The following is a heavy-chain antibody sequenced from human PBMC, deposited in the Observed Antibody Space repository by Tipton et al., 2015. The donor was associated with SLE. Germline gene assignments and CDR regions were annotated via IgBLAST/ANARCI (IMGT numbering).Heavy chain of an antibody. CDR1: GFTFSSYA. Sequence: RSLRLSCAASGFTFSSYAMHWVRQAPGKGPEWVAVISYDGSNKYYADSVKGRFTISRDNSKNTLYLQMNSLRAEDTAVYYCARATVDRYFDLWGRGTLVTVSS. CDR2: ISYDGSNK. J-gene: IGHJ2*01. V-gene: IGHV3-30-3*01. D-gene: IGHD4-11*01. CDR3: ARATVDRYFDL.